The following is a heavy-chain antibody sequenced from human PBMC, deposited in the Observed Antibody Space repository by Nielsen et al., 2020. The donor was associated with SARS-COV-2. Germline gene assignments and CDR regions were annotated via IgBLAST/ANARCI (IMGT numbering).Heavy chain of an antibody. V-gene: IGHV3-30*18. D-gene: IGHD3-9*01. CDR1: GFTFSSYG. Sequence: GESLKISCAASGFTFSSYGMHWVRQAPGKGLEWVAVISYDGSNKYYADSVKGRFTISRDNSKNTLYLQMNSLRAEDTAVYYCAKDFGYFDSGTDYWGQGTLVTVSS. CDR2: ISYDGSNK. J-gene: IGHJ4*02. CDR3: AKDFGYFDSGTDY.